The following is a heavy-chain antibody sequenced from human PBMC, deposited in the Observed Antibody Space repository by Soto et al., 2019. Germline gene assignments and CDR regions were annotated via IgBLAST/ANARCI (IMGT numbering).Heavy chain of an antibody. D-gene: IGHD2-21*01. CDR2: IIPVFGTT. V-gene: IGHV1-69*01. CDR1: GGLFSSFA. Sequence: QGQLVQSGPEVKKPGSSVKVSCKDSGGLFSSFAISWVRQAPGQGLEWLGGIIPVFGTTNYAEKFQARVTITADESTNTAYMEVSSLTSGDTAMYYCARGGGPYVWFNEFWGQGTLVTVSS. CDR3: ARGGGPYVWFNEF. J-gene: IGHJ4*02.